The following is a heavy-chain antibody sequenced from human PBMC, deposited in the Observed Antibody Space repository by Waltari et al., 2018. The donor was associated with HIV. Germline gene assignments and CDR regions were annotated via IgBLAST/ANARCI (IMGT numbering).Heavy chain of an antibody. CDR3: AYSYLTGSTLHPF. V-gene: IGHV4-34*01. D-gene: IGHD3-9*01. CDR1: GGSFSGYY. J-gene: IGHJ4*01. CDR2: INHSGTT. Sequence: QEQLQQWGAGLLKPSETLSLTCAVYGGSFSGYYLNWVRQPPGKGLEWIEEINHSGTTNYNPSLKSRVTMSVDTSKRQFSLKLNSVTAADTAVYFCAYSYLTGSTLHPFWGQGTLVTVSS.